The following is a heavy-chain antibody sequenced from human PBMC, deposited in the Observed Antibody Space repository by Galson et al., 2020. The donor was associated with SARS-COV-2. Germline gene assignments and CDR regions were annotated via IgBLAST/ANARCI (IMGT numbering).Heavy chain of an antibody. J-gene: IGHJ6*02. D-gene: IGHD5-18*01. CDR2: INPSGGST. CDR3: ARDPSTTAMDDYYYYYGMDV. V-gene: IGHV1-46*01. Sequence: ASVKVSCKASGYTFTSYYMHWVRQAPGQGLEWMGIINPSGGSTSYAHKFQGRVTMTRDTSTSTVYMELSSLRSEDTAVYYCARDPSTTAMDDYYYYYGMDVWGQGTTVTVSS. CDR1: GYTFTSYY.